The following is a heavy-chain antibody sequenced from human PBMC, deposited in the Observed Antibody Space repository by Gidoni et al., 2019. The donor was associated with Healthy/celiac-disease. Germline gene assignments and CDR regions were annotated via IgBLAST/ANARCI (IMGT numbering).Heavy chain of an antibody. CDR2: INHSGST. J-gene: IGHJ2*01. D-gene: IGHD6-19*01. Sequence: QVQLQQWGAGLLKPSETMSLTCAVYGGYFSGYYWSWIRQPPGKGLEWIGEINHSGSTNYNPSLKSRVTISVDTSKNQFSLKLSSVTAADTAVYYCARGRYSSGWYRWYFDLWGRGTLVTVSS. CDR1: GGYFSGYY. CDR3: ARGRYSSGWYRWYFDL. V-gene: IGHV4-34*01.